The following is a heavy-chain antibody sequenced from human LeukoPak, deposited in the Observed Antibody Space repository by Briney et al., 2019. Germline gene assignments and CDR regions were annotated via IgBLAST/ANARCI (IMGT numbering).Heavy chain of an antibody. V-gene: IGHV4-59*01. D-gene: IGHD2-15*01. J-gene: IGHJ4*02. CDR1: GGSISSYY. CDR2: IYYSGST. Sequence: PSETLSLTCTVSGGSISSYYWSWIRQPPGKGLEWIGYIYYSGSTNYNPSLKSRVTISVDTSKNQFSLKLSSVTAADTAVYYCARLSCSGGSCYLIFDYWGQGTLVTVSS. CDR3: ARLSCSGGSCYLIFDY.